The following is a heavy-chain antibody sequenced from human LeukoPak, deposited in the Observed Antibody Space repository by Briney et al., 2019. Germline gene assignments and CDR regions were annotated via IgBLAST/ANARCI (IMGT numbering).Heavy chain of an antibody. V-gene: IGHV4-38-2*02. CDR3: ARADYSSSWSHDYYYMDV. CDR2: IYHSGST. D-gene: IGHD6-13*01. Sequence: SETLSLTCTVSGYSISSGYYWGWIRQPPGKGLEWIGSIYHSGSTYYNPSLKSRVTISVDTSKNQFSLNLSSVTAADTAVYYCARADYSSSWSHDYYYMDVWGKGTTVTVSS. CDR1: GYSISSGYY. J-gene: IGHJ6*03.